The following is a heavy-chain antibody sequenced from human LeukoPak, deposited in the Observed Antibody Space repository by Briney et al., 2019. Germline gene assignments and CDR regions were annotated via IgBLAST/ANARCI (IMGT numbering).Heavy chain of an antibody. Sequence: GGSLRLSCAASGFTFTNAWLTWVRQAPGKGLECVGRIKSKTHGGTTDYAAPVNGRFTISRDDSKNTLYLQMNSLKTEDSAVYYCTTAPLPGVDYWGLGTLVTVSS. J-gene: IGHJ4*02. CDR1: GFTFTNAW. D-gene: IGHD7-27*01. CDR3: TTAPLPGVDY. V-gene: IGHV3-15*01. CDR2: IKSKTHGGTT.